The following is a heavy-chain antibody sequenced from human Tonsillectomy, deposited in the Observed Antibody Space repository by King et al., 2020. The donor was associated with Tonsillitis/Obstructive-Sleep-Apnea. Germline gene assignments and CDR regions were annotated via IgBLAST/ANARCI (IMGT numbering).Heavy chain of an antibody. Sequence: VQLVESGGGLVKPGRSLRLSCTASGFTFGDYAMSWFRQAPGKGLEWVGFIRSKAYRGTTEYAASVKGRFSITRDDSQSLAYLQMNSLKTEDTAVYYCSRDQDYYGSGSPAFGYWGQGTLVTVSS. J-gene: IGHJ4*02. CDR1: GFTFGDYA. D-gene: IGHD3-10*01. CDR2: IRSKAYRGTT. CDR3: SRDQDYYGSGSPAFGY. V-gene: IGHV3-49*05.